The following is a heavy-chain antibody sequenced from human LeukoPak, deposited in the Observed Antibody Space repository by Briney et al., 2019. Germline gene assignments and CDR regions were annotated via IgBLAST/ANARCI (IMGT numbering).Heavy chain of an antibody. CDR3: ASRSSGYYYDY. Sequence: GGSLRLSCAASGFTFSSYSVSWVRQAPGKGLEWVSSISSSSSYIYYADSVKGRFTISRDNAENSLYLQMNSLRAEDTAVYYCASRSSGYYYDYWGQGTLVTVSS. CDR2: ISSSSSYI. V-gene: IGHV3-21*01. CDR1: GFTFSSYS. J-gene: IGHJ4*02. D-gene: IGHD3-22*01.